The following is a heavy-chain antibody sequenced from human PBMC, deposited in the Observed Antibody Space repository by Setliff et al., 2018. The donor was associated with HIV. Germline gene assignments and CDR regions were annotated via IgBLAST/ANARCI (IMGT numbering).Heavy chain of an antibody. CDR3: AREHDYSNYRRLDS. J-gene: IGHJ4*02. CDR1: GGSISRRDYC. V-gene: IGHV4-39*07. CDR2: VYYTWNT. D-gene: IGHD4-4*01. Sequence: PSETLSLTCTVSGGSISRRDYCWGWIRQPPGKGLEWIGSVYYTWNTYYTPSLRSRVTMSVDTSKNQFSLKLTSVTAADTAVYYCAREHDYSNYRRLDSWGQGILVTVSS.